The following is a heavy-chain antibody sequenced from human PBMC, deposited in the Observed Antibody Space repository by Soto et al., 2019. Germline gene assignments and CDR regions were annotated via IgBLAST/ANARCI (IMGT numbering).Heavy chain of an antibody. CDR2: INPSGGST. CDR3: ARGSITMIVVVPPGPGMDV. CDR1: GYTFTSYY. D-gene: IGHD3-22*01. Sequence: ASVKVSCKASGYTFTSYYMHWVRQAPGQGLEWMGIINPSGGSTSYAQKFQGRVTMARDTSTSTVYMELSSLRSEDTAVYYCARGSITMIVVVPPGPGMDVWGQGTTVTVSS. J-gene: IGHJ6*02. V-gene: IGHV1-46*01.